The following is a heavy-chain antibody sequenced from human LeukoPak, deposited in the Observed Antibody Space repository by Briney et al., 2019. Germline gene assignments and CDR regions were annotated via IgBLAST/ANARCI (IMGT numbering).Heavy chain of an antibody. J-gene: IGHJ4*02. Sequence: GGSLRLSCAASGFTFSSYAMSWVRQAPGKGLEWVSAISGSGGSTYYADSVRGRFTISRDNSKDRLYLQMNSLRAEDTAIHYCAKDRYPMVRGMMIAFDFWGQGTRVTVSS. CDR2: ISGSGGST. CDR1: GFTFSSYA. CDR3: AKDRYPMVRGMMIAFDF. V-gene: IGHV3-23*01. D-gene: IGHD3-10*01.